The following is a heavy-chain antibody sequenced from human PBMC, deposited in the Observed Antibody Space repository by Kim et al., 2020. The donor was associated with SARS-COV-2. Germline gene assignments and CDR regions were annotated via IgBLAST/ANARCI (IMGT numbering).Heavy chain of an antibody. CDR1: GYTFTSYG. Sequence: ASVKVSCKASGYTFTSYGISWVRQAPGQGLEWMGWISAYNGNTNYAQKLQGRVTMTTDTSTSTAYMELRSLRSDDTAVYYCAREGSDGGITGTPDLYYYYYGRDVWGKGTTVTDSA. D-gene: IGHD1-7*01. J-gene: IGHJ6*01. CDR2: ISAYNGNT. V-gene: IGHV1-18*01. CDR3: AREGSDGGITGTPDLYYYYYGRDV.